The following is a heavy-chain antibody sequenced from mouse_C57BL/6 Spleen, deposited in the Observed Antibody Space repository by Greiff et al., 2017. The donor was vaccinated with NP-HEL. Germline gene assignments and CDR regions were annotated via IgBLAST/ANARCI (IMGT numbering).Heavy chain of an antibody. J-gene: IGHJ4*01. D-gene: IGHD1-1*01. CDR2: IYPGGGDT. Sequence: VQLVESGPELVKPGASVKISCKASGYAFSSSWMNWVKQRPGKGLEWIGRIYPGGGDTNYNGKFKGKATLTADKSSSTAYMQLSSLTSEDSAVYFCAREKGYYYGPAMDYWGQGTSVTVSS. CDR1: GYAFSSSW. CDR3: AREKGYYYGPAMDY. V-gene: IGHV1-82*01.